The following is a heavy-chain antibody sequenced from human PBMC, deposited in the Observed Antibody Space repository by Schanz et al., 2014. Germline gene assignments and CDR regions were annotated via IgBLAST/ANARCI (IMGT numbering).Heavy chain of an antibody. D-gene: IGHD2-15*01. J-gene: IGHJ6*02. Sequence: DVQLLESGGGLVQPGGSLRLSCAASGFTFNSYAMTWVRQAPGKGLEWVLSISHSGGSKYYADSVKGRFTISRDNSENTLYLQMNSLSADDTAVVYCAKGMGYCSGGTCYDYYYYGLDVWGQGTTVTVSS. V-gene: IGHV3-23*01. CDR3: AKGMGYCSGGTCYDYYYYGLDV. CDR1: GFTFNSYA. CDR2: ISHSGGSK.